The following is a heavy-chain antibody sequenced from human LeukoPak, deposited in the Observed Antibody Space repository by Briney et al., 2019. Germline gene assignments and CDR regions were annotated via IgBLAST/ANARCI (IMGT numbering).Heavy chain of an antibody. Sequence: SETLSLTCAVYGGSFSGYYWSWIRQPPGKGLEWIGDINHSGSTNYNPSLKSRVTISVDTSKNQFSLKLSSVTAADTAVYYCASSALRLGDLSPSYYFDYCGQGTLVTVSS. CDR3: ASSALRLGDLSPSYYFDY. CDR2: INHSGST. V-gene: IGHV4-34*01. J-gene: IGHJ4*02. D-gene: IGHD3-16*02. CDR1: GGSFSGYY.